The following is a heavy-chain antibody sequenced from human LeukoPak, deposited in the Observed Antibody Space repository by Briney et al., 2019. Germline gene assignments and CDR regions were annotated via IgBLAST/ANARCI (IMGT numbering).Heavy chain of an antibody. CDR2: ISAYNGNT. J-gene: IGHJ4*02. V-gene: IGHV1-18*01. CDR1: GYTFTSYG. D-gene: IGHD1-1*01. Sequence: ASVKVSCKASGYTFTSYGISWVRQAPGQGLEWMGWISAYNGNTNYAQKLQGRVTMTTDTSTSTAYMELRSLRSEDTAVYYCAREGSVGGQLERRSSFDYWGREPWSPSPQ. CDR3: AREGSVGGQLERRSSFDY.